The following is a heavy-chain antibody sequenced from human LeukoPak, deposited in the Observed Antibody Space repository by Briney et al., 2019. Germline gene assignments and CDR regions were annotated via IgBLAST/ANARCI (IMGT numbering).Heavy chain of an antibody. CDR1: GGSISSSISTNY. V-gene: IGHV4-39*01. CDR3: ARKGTIAPTGASHFDY. D-gene: IGHD6-13*01. Sequence: PSETLSLTCTVSGGSISSSISTNYWDWVRQPPGKGLEWIGSIHYSGTTYYNPSLESRATISVDTSKNQFSVKLTSVTAADTAVYYCARKGTIAPTGASHFDYWGQGTLVTVSS. J-gene: IGHJ4*02. CDR2: IHYSGTT.